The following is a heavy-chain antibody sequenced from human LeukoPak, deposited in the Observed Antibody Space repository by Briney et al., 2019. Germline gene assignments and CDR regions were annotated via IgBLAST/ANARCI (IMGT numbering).Heavy chain of an antibody. D-gene: IGHD1-20*01. CDR2: ISGSGGST. CDR1: GFTFSSYA. Sequence: GGSLRLSCAASGFTFSSYAMSWVRQAPGKGLEWVSAISGSGGSTYYADSVKGRFTISRDNAKNSLYLQMNSLRAEDTAVYYCARDRAITGSDYWGQGTLVTVSS. CDR3: ARDRAITGSDY. V-gene: IGHV3-23*01. J-gene: IGHJ4*02.